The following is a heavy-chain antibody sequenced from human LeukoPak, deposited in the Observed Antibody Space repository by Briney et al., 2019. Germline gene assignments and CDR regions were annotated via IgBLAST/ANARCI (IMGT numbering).Heavy chain of an antibody. CDR2: ISYDGSNT. D-gene: IGHD2-8*02. CDR3: AKDLVDRGNHLYYFDF. Sequence: GGSLRLSCAASGFTFNSYGMHWVRQAPGKGLEWVAVISYDGSNTYYADSVKGRFTISRANSKNTLYLQMNSLRAEEDTAVYYCAKDLVDRGNHLYYFDFWGQGTLVTVSS. CDR1: GFTFNSYG. V-gene: IGHV3-30*18. J-gene: IGHJ4*02.